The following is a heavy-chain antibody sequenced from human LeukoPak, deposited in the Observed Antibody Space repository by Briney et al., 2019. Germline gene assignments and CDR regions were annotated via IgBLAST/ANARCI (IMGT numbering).Heavy chain of an antibody. V-gene: IGHV1-69-2*01. CDR2: VDPEDGET. D-gene: IGHD1-26*01. CDR3: ATDAPRYSGSYMGHDAFDI. J-gene: IGHJ3*02. Sequence: GVTVKISCKASGYTFTDYYMHWVQQAPGKGREWMGRVDPEDGETIYAEKFQGRVTITADTSTDTAYMELSSLRSEDTAVYYCATDAPRYSGSYMGHDAFDIWGQGTMVTVSS. CDR1: GYTFTDYY.